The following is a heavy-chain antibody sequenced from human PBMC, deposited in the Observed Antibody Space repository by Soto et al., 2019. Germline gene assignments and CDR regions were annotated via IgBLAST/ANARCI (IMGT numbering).Heavy chain of an antibody. CDR2: IWYDGSNK. D-gene: IGHD1-26*01. CDR3: ARDRTYSGSYSPDY. J-gene: IGHJ4*02. V-gene: IGHV3-33*01. CDR1: GFTFSSYG. Sequence: PGGSLRLSCAASGFTFSSYGMHWVRQAPGKGLEWVAVIWYDGSNKYYADSVKGRFTISRDNSKNTLYLQMNSLRAEDTAVYYCARDRTYSGSYSPDYWGQGTLVTVSS.